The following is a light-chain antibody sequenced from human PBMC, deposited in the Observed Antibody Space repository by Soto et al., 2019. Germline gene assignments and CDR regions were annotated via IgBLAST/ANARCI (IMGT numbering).Light chain of an antibody. CDR1: QSVASN. Sequence: IVLTHSPATLSVSPWQRPPLSSRSSQSVASNLAWYQQKPGQAPRLLIYGTSTRATGVPDRFSGSGSGTDFTLTISSLQAADFAVYHCQHYNNWPITFGQGTRLEIK. V-gene: IGKV3-15*01. CDR3: QHYNNWPIT. CDR2: GTS. J-gene: IGKJ5*01.